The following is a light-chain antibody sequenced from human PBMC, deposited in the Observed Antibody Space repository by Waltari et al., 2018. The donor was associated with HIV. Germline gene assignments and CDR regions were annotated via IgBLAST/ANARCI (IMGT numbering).Light chain of an antibody. CDR2: SNN. CDR3: ATWDDSLNGVV. V-gene: IGLV1-44*01. J-gene: IGLJ2*01. CDR1: RSNIGSNT. Sequence: QSVLTQPPSASGTPGQRVTIPCSGSRSNIGSNTVNWYQHLPGTAPKVLIYSNNQRPSEVPDRFSGSKSGTSVSLAISGLQSEDEADYYCATWDDSLNGVVFGGGTKLTV.